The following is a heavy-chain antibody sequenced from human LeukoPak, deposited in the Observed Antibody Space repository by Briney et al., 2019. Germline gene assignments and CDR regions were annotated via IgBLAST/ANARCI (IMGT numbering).Heavy chain of an antibody. Sequence: GGSLRLSCAASGFTFSSYAMSWVRQAPGKGLEWVSAISGSGGSTYYADSVKGRFTISRDNSKNTLYLQMNSLRAEDTAVYYCARLHGSLIGPNGGWGQGTLVTVSS. CDR1: GFTFSSYA. D-gene: IGHD4-23*01. V-gene: IGHV3-23*01. CDR3: ARLHGSLIGPNGG. J-gene: IGHJ4*02. CDR2: ISGSGGST.